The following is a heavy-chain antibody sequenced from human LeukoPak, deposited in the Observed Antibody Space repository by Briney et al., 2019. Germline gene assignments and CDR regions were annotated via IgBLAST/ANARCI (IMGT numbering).Heavy chain of an antibody. V-gene: IGHV3-49*03. CDR3: TRDALGWRLAVAGTSGRFDY. J-gene: IGHJ4*02. CDR1: GFTFGDYA. Sequence: GGSLRLSCTASGFTFGDYAMSWFRQAPGKGLEWVGFIRSKAYGGTTEYAASVKGRFTISRDDSKSIAYLQMNSLKTEDTAVYYCTRDALGWRLAVAGTSGRFDYWGQGTLVTVSS. CDR2: IRSKAYGGTT. D-gene: IGHD6-19*01.